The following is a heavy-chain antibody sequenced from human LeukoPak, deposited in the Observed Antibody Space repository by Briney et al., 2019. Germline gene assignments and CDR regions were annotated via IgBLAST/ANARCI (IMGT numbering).Heavy chain of an antibody. V-gene: IGHV4-31*02. Sequence: RGATYYNPSLESRVTISVDTSKRQFTLRLSSVTAADSAVYYGARECMQMRKNWFDPWGQGILVTVSS. D-gene: IGHD2-8*01. CDR2: RGAT. J-gene: IGHJ5*02. CDR3: ARECMQMRKNWFDP.